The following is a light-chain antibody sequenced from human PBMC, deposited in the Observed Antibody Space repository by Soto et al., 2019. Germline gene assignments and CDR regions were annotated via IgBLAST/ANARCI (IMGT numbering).Light chain of an antibody. CDR2: AAS. Sequence: DIQMTQSPSSLSASVGDRVTIICRASQGISNYLAWYQQKPGRVPKLLIYAASTLQSGVPSRFSGSGSGTDFTLTISSLQPEDVATYSCQRYTSAPQTFGQGTK. V-gene: IGKV1-27*01. CDR3: QRYTSAPQT. CDR1: QGISNY. J-gene: IGKJ1*01.